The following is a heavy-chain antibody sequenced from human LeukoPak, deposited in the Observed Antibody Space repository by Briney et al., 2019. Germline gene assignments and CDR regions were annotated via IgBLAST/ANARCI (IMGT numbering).Heavy chain of an antibody. D-gene: IGHD6-6*01. J-gene: IGHJ4*02. CDR3: ARGGPVYPLNDY. CDR1: GGSISSGGYY. CDR2: IYYSGST. V-gene: IGHV4-31*03. Sequence: PSETLSLTCTVSGGSISSGGYYWSWIRQHPGKGLEWIGYIYYSGSTYYNPSLKSRVTISVDTSKNQFSLKLSSVTAADTAVYYCARGGPVYPLNDYWGQGTLVTVSS.